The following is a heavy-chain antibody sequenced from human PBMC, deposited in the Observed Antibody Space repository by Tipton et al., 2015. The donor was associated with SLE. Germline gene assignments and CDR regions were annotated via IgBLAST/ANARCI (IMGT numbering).Heavy chain of an antibody. J-gene: IGHJ2*01. D-gene: IGHD6-13*01. CDR2: ISWNSGSI. Sequence: RSLRLSCAASGFTFDDYAMHWVRQAPGKGLEWVSGISWNSGSIGYADSVKGRFTISRDNAKNSLYLQMNSLRAEDTALYYCAKGYSSSRYVWYFDLWGRGTLVTVSS. CDR3: AKGYSSSRYVWYFDL. CDR1: GFTFDDYA. V-gene: IGHV3-9*01.